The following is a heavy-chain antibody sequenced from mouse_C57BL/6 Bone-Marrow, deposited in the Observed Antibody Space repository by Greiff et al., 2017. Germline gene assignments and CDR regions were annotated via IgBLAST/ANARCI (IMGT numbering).Heavy chain of an antibody. CDR3: ARIPTLLRLYYAMDY. V-gene: IGHV2-2*01. CDR1: GFSLTSYG. Sequence: QVQLQESGPGLVQPSQSLSITCTVSGFSLTSYGVHWVRQSPGKGLAWLGVILSGGSTDYNAAFISSLNISKDNSKSPVFYNMNSQQADDRAINYCARIPTLLRLYYAMDYWGQGTSVTVSS. D-gene: IGHD1-1*01. J-gene: IGHJ4*01. CDR2: ILSGGST.